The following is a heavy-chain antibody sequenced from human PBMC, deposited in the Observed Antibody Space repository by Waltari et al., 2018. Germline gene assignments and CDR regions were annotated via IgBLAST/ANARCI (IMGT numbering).Heavy chain of an antibody. D-gene: IGHD5-12*01. CDR2: VDPEEGET. CDR3: ATLEGVATSIGGY. CDR1: GYTFTDYY. Sequence: EVQLVQSGAEVKKPGATVKISCKASGYTFTDYYMHWVQQAPGKGLEWMGRVDPEEGETRYAEKFQGRVTITADTSTETAYMELSSLRSEDTAVYYCATLEGVATSIGGYWGQGTLVTVSS. J-gene: IGHJ4*02. V-gene: IGHV1-69-2*01.